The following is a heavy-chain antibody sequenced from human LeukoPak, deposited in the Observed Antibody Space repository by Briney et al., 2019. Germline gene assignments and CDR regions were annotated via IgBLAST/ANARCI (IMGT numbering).Heavy chain of an antibody. CDR3: ASWGAGGNS. CDR2: INPDGSGK. V-gene: IGHV3-7*01. J-gene: IGHJ4*02. D-gene: IGHD3-16*01. CDR1: GFTLSTYW. Sequence: PGGSLRLSCEASGFTLSTYWMTWVRQVPGKGLDWVANINPDGSGKRYVDSVKGRFTIARDNADNSLSLQMNSLRAEDTAVYYCASWGAGGNSWGQGTLSPSPQ.